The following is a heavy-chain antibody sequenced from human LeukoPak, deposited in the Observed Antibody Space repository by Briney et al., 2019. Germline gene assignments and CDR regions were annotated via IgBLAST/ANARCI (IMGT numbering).Heavy chain of an antibody. J-gene: IGHJ4*02. Sequence: ASVKVSFKASGYTFTSYDINWVRQATGQGLEWMGWMNPNSGNTGYAQKFQGRVTITRNTSISTACMELSSLRSEDTAVYYCASLGPGQPFDYWGQGTLVTVSS. CDR1: GYTFTSYD. CDR3: ASLGPGQPFDY. CDR2: MNPNSGNT. V-gene: IGHV1-8*03. D-gene: IGHD3-16*01.